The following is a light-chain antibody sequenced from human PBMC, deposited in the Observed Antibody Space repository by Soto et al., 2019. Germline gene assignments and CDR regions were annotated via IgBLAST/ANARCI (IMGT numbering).Light chain of an antibody. Sequence: EIVMTQSPATLSVSPGERVTLSCRASQSVRGSKVAWYQQKPGEAPRLLIFGASTRATGIPPRFSGGGSGTEFTLTISRLEPEDFAVYYRQQYGWSPFTFGPGTKVDIK. V-gene: IGKV3-20*01. J-gene: IGKJ3*01. CDR3: QQYGWSPFT. CDR1: QSVRGSK. CDR2: GAS.